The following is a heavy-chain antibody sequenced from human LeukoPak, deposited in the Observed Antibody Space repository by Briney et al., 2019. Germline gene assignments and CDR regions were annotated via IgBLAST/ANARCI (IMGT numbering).Heavy chain of an antibody. Sequence: SETLSLTCTVSGGYISSSSYSWGWIRQPPGKGRQWIGNIYYTGSTYSNPSLKSRVTISVDTSKNQFSLKLSSVTAADTAVYYCARLDPRGGDDYWGQGTLVTVSS. CDR3: ARLDPRGGDDY. CDR2: IYYTGST. CDR1: GGYISSSSYS. D-gene: IGHD2-2*03. J-gene: IGHJ4*02. V-gene: IGHV4-39*01.